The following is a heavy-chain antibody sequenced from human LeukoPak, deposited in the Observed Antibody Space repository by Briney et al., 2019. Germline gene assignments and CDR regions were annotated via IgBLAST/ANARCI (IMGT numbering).Heavy chain of an antibody. CDR3: ARDKAHSYGYYFAP. J-gene: IGHJ4*02. D-gene: IGHD3-10*01. V-gene: IGHV4-4*08. CDR1: GGGISTYY. Sequence: SQTLSLTCTVAGGGISTYYWNWIRQTPGKGLEWVGHIANGATDYNPSLKSRAIISVDTSKNQISLRLTSVTAADTAVYHCARDKAHSYGYYFAPWGPGTHVLVSS. CDR2: IANGAT.